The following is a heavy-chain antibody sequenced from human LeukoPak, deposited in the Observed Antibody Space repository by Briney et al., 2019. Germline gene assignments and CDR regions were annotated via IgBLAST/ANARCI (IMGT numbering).Heavy chain of an antibody. CDR2: ISSSGSTI. J-gene: IGHJ4*02. CDR1: GFTFSSYE. D-gene: IGHD1-26*01. V-gene: IGHV3-48*03. CDR3: AKGTTAGGSGSFDY. Sequence: GGSLRLSCAASGFTFSSYEMNWVRQAPGKGLEWVSYISSSGSTIYYADSVKGRFTISRDDSKNTLYLQLNSLRAEDTAVYYCAKGTTAGGSGSFDYWGQGTLVTVSS.